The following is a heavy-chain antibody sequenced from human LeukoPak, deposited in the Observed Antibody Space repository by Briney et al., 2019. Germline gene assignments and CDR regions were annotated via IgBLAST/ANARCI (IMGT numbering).Heavy chain of an antibody. CDR1: GYTFSNYG. J-gene: IGHJ4*02. CDR3: ARAGEYCSGGSCYRPDY. CDR2: ISAYNGNT. Sequence: ASVKVSCKASGYTFSNYGISWVRQAPGQGLEWMGWISAYNGNTNYAQKLQGRVTMTTDTSTSTAYMELRSLRSDDTAVYYCARAGEYCSGGSCYRPDYWGQGTLVTVSS. D-gene: IGHD2-15*01. V-gene: IGHV1-18*01.